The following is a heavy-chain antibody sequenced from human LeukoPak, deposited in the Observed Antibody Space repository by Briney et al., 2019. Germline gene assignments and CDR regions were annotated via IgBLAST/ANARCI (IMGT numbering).Heavy chain of an antibody. J-gene: IGHJ4*02. D-gene: IGHD2-21*01. CDR1: GFTFSSYS. CDR2: ISSSSSTI. CDR3: ARGRDRTDY. Sequence: PGGSLRLSCAASGFTFSSYSMNWVRQAPGKGLEWVSYISSSSSTIYYADSVKGRFTISRDNAKNSLYLQMNSLRVEDTAVYYCARGRDRTDYGGQGTLVTVSS. V-gene: IGHV3-48*01.